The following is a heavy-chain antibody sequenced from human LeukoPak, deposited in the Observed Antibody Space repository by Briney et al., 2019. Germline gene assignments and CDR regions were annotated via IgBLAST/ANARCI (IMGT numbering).Heavy chain of an antibody. V-gene: IGHV4-59*08. J-gene: IGHJ6*02. CDR1: GGSISSYY. CDR2: IYYGGST. D-gene: IGHD2-2*01. CDR3: ARGVVPAAFNQVFKRRYYYYGMDV. Sequence: PSETLSLTCTVSGGSISSYYWSWIRQPPGKGLEWIGYIYYGGSTNYNPSLKSRVTISVDTSKNQFSLKLSSVTAADTAVYYCARGVVPAAFNQVFKRRYYYYGMDVWGQGTTVTVSS.